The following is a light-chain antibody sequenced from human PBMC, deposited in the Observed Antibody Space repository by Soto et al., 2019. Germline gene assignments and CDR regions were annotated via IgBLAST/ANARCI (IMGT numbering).Light chain of an antibody. J-gene: IGKJ4*01. CDR3: QQYYNWPLT. CDR2: GAS. Sequence: EIVMTQSPATLSVSPGERATLSCRASQSVSSNLAWYQQKPGQAPRLLIYGASTRATGIPARFSGSGSGTDSTLTISSLQSEDVAVYYCQQYYNWPLTFGGGTKLEIK. CDR1: QSVSSN. V-gene: IGKV3-15*01.